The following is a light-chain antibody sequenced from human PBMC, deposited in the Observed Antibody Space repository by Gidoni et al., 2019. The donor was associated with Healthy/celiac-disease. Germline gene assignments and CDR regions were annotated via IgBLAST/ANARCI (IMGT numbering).Light chain of an antibody. CDR1: QSVSSSY. CDR2: GAS. Sequence: VLSQPPGTLSSSPGERATLSCRASQSVSSSYVAWYQQKPGQAPRLLIYGASSRATGIPDRFSGSGSGTAFTLTTSRLEPEDLAVYYCQQHGSSPLTFGGWTKVEIK. V-gene: IGKV3-20*01. CDR3: QQHGSSPLT. J-gene: IGKJ4*01.